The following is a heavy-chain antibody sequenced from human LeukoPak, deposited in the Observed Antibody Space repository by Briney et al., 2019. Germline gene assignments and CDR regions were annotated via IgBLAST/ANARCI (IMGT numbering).Heavy chain of an antibody. CDR3: ARLGRGYCSSTSCYGYYYYMDV. CDR1: GGSISSYY. CDR2: IYTSGST. J-gene: IGHJ6*03. Sequence: PSETLSLTCTVSGGSISSYYWSWIRQPPGKGLEWIGYIYTSGSTNYNPSLKSRVTISVDTSKNQFSLKLSSVTAADTAVYYCARLGRGYCSSTSCYGYYYYMDVWGKGTTVTVSS. V-gene: IGHV4-4*09. D-gene: IGHD2-2*03.